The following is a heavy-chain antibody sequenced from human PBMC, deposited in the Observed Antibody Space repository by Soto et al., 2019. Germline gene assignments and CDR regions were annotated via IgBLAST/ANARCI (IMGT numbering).Heavy chain of an antibody. CDR1: GSPFGSSA. CDR2: IIPVFDKA. D-gene: IGHD1-1*01. J-gene: IGHJ3*01. Sequence: QVQLVQSGADVKKPGSSVKASCKTSGSPFGSSAISWVRQAPAQGLEWMGEIIPVFDKANYAQNFQGRLTITADELTGAVFMELSSLRSEDTAGYFCTRLRRDWSEAFELWGLRTFVTVSS. V-gene: IGHV1-69*01. CDR3: TRLRRDWSEAFEL.